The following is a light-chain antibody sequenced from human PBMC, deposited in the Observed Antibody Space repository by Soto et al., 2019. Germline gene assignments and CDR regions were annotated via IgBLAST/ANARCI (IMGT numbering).Light chain of an antibody. CDR3: QQYDNLPLT. J-gene: IGKJ4*01. CDR2: DAS. CDR1: HDIRNY. V-gene: IGKV1-33*01. Sequence: DIQMTQSPSTLSASVGDSVTITCGASHDIRNYLNWYQQKPGQAPKPLIHDASRLQTGVPSRFSGSGSGTDFIFTISSLQPDDIATYHCQQYDNLPLTFGGGTKVDIK.